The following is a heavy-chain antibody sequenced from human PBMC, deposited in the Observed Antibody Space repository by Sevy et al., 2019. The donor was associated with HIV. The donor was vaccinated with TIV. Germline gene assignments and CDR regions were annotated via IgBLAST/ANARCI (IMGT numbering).Heavy chain of an antibody. D-gene: IGHD2-2*01. CDR3: ARVGCSSTSCYYYYYYGMDV. J-gene: IGHJ6*02. V-gene: IGHV3-7*01. Sequence: GGSLRLSCAASGFTFSSYWMSWVRQAPGKGLEWVANIKQDGSEKYYVDSVKGRFTISRNNAKNSLYLQMNSLRAEDTAVYYCARVGCSSTSCYYYYYYGMDVWGPGPTVTVSS. CDR2: IKQDGSEK. CDR1: GFTFSSYW.